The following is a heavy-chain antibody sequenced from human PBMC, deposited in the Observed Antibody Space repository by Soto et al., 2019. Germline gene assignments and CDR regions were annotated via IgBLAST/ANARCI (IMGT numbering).Heavy chain of an antibody. Sequence: QSQTLSLTCAISGDSVSSNSAAWNWIRQSPSRGLEWLGRTYYRSKWYNDYTVSVKSRITINPDTSKNHFSLQLNSVTPEDTVVYYCAREVCSGAYCGGFDPWGQGTLVTVSS. CDR1: GDSVSSNSAA. D-gene: IGHD2-15*01. V-gene: IGHV6-1*01. CDR3: AREVCSGAYCGGFDP. CDR2: TYYRSKWYN. J-gene: IGHJ5*02.